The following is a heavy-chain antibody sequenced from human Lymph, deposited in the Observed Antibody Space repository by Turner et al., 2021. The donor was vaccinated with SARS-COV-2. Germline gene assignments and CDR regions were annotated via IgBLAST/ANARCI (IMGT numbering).Heavy chain of an antibody. CDR3: ARDLGTYGMDV. V-gene: IGHV3-53*02. CDR2: IYSGGTT. CDR1: GIIVSRNY. D-gene: IGHD6-13*01. J-gene: IGHJ6*02. Sequence: EVQLVETGGGLIQPGGSLRLSCAASGIIVSRNYMNWVRQAPGKGLEWVSVIYSGGTTYYADSVKGRFTISRDNSKNTLYLQMNSLRVEDTAVYYCARDLGTYGMDVWGHGTTVTVSS.